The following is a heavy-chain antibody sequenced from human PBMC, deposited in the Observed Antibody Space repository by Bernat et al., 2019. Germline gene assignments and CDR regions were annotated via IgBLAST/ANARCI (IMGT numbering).Heavy chain of an antibody. V-gene: IGHV3-30*07. CDR2: ISYDGSNK. CDR3: AKDSLLGGRWVYFDY. D-gene: IGHD3-16*01. J-gene: IGHJ4*02. Sequence: QVQLVESGGGVVQPGRSLRLSCAASGFTFSSYAMHWVRQAPGKGLEWVAVISYDGSNKYYADSVKGRFTISRDNSKNTLYLQMNSLRAEDTAVYYCAKDSLLGGRWVYFDYWGQGTLVTVSS. CDR1: GFTFSSYA.